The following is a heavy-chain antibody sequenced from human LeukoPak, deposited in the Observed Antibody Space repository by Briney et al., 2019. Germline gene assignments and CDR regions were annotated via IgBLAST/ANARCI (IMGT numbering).Heavy chain of an antibody. D-gene: IGHD3-22*01. Sequence: GGSLRLSCAASGFSFSSYDMHWVRQVPGGGLEWVSCIGNGADTHYAASVKGRFTISRENAKNSFFLQMNSLRAGDTAVYFCARGFDYHDSSAYYRNYYFDLWGRGTLVTVSS. V-gene: IGHV3-13*01. CDR1: GFSFSSYD. CDR3: ARGFDYHDSSAYYRNYYFDL. CDR2: IGNGADT. J-gene: IGHJ2*01.